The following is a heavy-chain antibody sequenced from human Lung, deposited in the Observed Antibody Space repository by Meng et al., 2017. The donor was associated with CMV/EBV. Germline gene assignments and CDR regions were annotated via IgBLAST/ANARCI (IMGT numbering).Heavy chain of an antibody. CDR2: IIPILGIA. D-gene: IGHD2-2*01. J-gene: IGHJ6*01. Sequence: SVXVSXKASGGTFSSYTISWVRQAPGQGLEWMGRIIPILGIANYAQKFQGRVTITADKSTSTAYMELSSLRSEDTAVYYCAINIVVVPAADFHYYYYGMDVWGQGNXVTGSS. CDR3: AINIVVVPAADFHYYYYGMDV. CDR1: GGTFSSYT. V-gene: IGHV1-69*02.